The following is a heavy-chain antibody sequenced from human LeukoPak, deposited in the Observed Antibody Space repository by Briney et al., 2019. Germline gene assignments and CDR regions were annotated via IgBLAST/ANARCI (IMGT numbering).Heavy chain of an antibody. V-gene: IGHV1-3*01. CDR2: INAGNGNT. Sequence: ASVKVSCKASGYTFASYAMHWVRQAPGQRLEWMGWINAGNGNTKYSQKFQGRVTITRDTSASTAYMELSSLRSEDTAVYYCARTGDYGLPHFDYWGQGTLVTVSS. J-gene: IGHJ4*02. D-gene: IGHD4-17*01. CDR3: ARTGDYGLPHFDY. CDR1: GYTFASYA.